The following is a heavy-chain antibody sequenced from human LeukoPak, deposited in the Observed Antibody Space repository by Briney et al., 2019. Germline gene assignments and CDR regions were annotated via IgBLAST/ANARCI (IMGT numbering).Heavy chain of an antibody. CDR2: IYHSGST. V-gene: IGHV4-4*02. D-gene: IGHD6-13*01. CDR1: GGSISSSNW. J-gene: IGHJ6*03. CDR3: ARETIAAAGLYSYHYMDV. Sequence: KPSGTLSLTCAVPGGSISSSNWWSWVRQPPGKGLEWIGEIYHSGSTNYNPSLKSRVTISVDTSKNQFSLNLSSVTAADTAVYFCARETIAAAGLYSYHYMDVWGKGTTVTVSS.